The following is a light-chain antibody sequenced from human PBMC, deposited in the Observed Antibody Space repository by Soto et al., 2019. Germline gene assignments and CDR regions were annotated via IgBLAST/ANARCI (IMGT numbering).Light chain of an antibody. J-gene: IGKJ2*01. Sequence: TQSTATLAVAPGEGSTLSCRASQSVRDNLAWYQQKPGQAPRLLIYRASTTATGVPARFSGSGSGTEFTLTISSLQSEDVSVYFCQHYNFCPHTFGQGTKV. V-gene: IGKV3-15*01. CDR2: RAS. CDR1: QSVRDN. CDR3: QHYNFCPHT.